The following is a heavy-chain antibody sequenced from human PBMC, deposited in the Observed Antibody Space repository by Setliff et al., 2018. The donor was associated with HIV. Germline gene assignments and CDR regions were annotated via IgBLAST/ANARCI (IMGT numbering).Heavy chain of an antibody. D-gene: IGHD3-3*01. CDR3: ARSFSGRYFWSGYYTGPDPKGENAFDI. Sequence: SETLSLTCTVSGGSISNSNYFWDWIRQPPGKGLEWIGRIYSSGSTYYQPSLQGRVSMSIDSSKNHFSLSLRYVTAADTAVYYCARSFSGRYFWSGYYTGPDPKGENAFDIWGQGTMVTVSS. V-gene: IGHV4-39*02. CDR1: GGSISNSNYF. J-gene: IGHJ3*02. CDR2: IYSSGST.